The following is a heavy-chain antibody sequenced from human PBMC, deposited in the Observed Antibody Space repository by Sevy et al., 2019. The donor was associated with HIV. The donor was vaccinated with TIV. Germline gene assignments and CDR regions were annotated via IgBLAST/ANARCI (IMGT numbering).Heavy chain of an antibody. V-gene: IGHV4-59*08. CDR2: VYYTGST. J-gene: IGHJ6*02. D-gene: IGHD1-26*01. CDR1: GGSMGHYY. Sequence: SETLSLTCHVSGGSMGHYYWSWIRQPPGKALEWIAYVYYTGSTNYNPSLKGRVTIVLDTPKHQFSLKLNSLTAADTAVYYCVRQGGLVDYGIDVWGPGTTVTVSS. CDR3: VRQGGLVDYGIDV.